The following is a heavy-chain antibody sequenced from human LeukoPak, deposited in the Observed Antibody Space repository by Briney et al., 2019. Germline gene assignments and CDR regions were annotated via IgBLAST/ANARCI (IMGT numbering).Heavy chain of an antibody. D-gene: IGHD1-26*01. V-gene: IGHV4-59*08. J-gene: IGHJ3*02. CDR3: ARHQWVPAFDI. Sequence: PSETLSLTCTVPGESISGFHWNWTRQPPGKGLEWIGYIYYSGSTNYNPSLKSRVTISIDTSKNQFSLKLSSVTAADTAVYYCARHQWVPAFDIWGQGTMVTVSS. CDR2: IYYSGST. CDR1: GESISGFH.